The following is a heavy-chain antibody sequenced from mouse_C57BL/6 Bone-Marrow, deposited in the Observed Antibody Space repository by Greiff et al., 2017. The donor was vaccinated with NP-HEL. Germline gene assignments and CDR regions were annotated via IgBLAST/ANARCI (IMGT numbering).Heavy chain of an antibody. CDR3: ARHEEEVIYYGNSAWFAY. J-gene: IGHJ3*01. Sequence: QVQLQQSGAELVKPGASVKLSCKASGYTFTEYTIHWVKQRSGQGLEWIGWFYPGSGSIKYNEKFKDKATLTADKSSSTVYMELSRLTSEDSAVYFCARHEEEVIYYGNSAWFAYWGQGTLVTVSA. CDR1: GYTFTEYT. CDR2: FYPGSGSI. V-gene: IGHV1-62-2*01. D-gene: IGHD2-1*01.